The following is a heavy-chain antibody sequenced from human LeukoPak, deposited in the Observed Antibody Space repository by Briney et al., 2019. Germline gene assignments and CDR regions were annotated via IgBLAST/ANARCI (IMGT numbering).Heavy chain of an antibody. CDR2: INPNNGGT. Sequence: ASVKVSCKASGYTFTAYYVYWMRQAPGQGLEWMGWINPNNGGTHYARKYQGRVTVTRETSTSTAYMELRSLRSDDTAVYYCARESLVVVPAAIYYYYGMDVWGQGTTVTVSS. D-gene: IGHD2-2*01. J-gene: IGHJ6*02. CDR3: ARESLVVVPAAIYYYYGMDV. V-gene: IGHV1-2*02. CDR1: GYTFTAYY.